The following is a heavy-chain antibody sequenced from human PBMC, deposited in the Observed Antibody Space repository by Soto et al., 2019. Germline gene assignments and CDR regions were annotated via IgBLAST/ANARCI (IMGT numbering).Heavy chain of an antibody. CDR3: ARSRSHWLASDS. Sequence: EVQLVESGGGLVKSGGSLTLSCEASGFSFDYFGMTWVRQAPGKGLEWVSFISSSVSYIYYADSVKGRFTVSRDNAKKSLNLQMNSLRAEDTAVYYCARSRSHWLASDSWGQGTLVTVSA. J-gene: IGHJ4*02. CDR1: GFSFDYFG. CDR2: ISSSVSYI. D-gene: IGHD6-19*01. V-gene: IGHV3-21*01.